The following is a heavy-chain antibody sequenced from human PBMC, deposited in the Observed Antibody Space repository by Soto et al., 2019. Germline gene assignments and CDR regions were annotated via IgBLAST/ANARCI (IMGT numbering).Heavy chain of an antibody. D-gene: IGHD3-3*01. CDR1: GFSLSTSGVG. J-gene: IGHJ4*02. CDR3: SHRSLEWRQFDY. V-gene: IGHV2-5*02. Sequence: QITLKESGPTLVKPTQTLTLTCTFSGFSLSTSGVGVGWIRQPPGKALEWLALIYWDDDKRYSPSLKSRLTITKDTSKNQVVLTMTNMDPVDTATYYCSHRSLEWRQFDYWGQGTLVTVSS. CDR2: IYWDDDK.